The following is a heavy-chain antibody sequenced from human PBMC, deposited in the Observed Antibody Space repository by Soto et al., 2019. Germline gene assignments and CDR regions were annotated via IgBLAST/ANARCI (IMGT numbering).Heavy chain of an antibody. J-gene: IGHJ4*02. V-gene: IGHV4-59*12. CDR2: IYYSGPT. Sequence: SETLSLTCTVSGGSISRNYWSWIRQPPGKGLEWIGYIYYSGPTYYNPSLKSRVTISVDTSKNQFSLKLNSVTAADTAVYYCARDRVMLTFGGASEEWGIDSWGQGTLVTVSS. D-gene: IGHD3-16*01. CDR1: GGSISRNY. CDR3: ARDRVMLTFGGASEEWGIDS.